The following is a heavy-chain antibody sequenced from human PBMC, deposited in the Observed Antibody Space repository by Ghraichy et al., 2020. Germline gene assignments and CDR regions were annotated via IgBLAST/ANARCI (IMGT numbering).Heavy chain of an antibody. CDR3: ARVRPYYGEKYYFDY. J-gene: IGHJ4*02. CDR1: GGSISSGGYY. D-gene: IGHD4-17*01. Sequence: SETLSLTCTVSGGSISSGGYYWSWIRQHPGKGLEWIGYIYYSGSSYYNPSLKSRVTISVDTSKNQFSLKLSSVTAADTAVYYCARVRPYYGEKYYFDYWGQGTLVTVSS. CDR2: IYYSGSS. V-gene: IGHV4-31*03.